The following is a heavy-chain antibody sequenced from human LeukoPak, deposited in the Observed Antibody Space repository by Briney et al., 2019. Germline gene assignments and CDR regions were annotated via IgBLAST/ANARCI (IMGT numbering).Heavy chain of an antibody. CDR3: ARGSRYCSDGSCPPGYYYMDV. CDR2: INPSGGST. V-gene: IGHV1-46*01. D-gene: IGHD2-15*01. CDR1: GYTFTNYY. J-gene: IGHJ6*03. Sequence: ASVKVSCKASGYTFTNYYMHWVRQAPGQGLEWMGLINPSGGSTSYAEKFQGRVIMTRDMSTTTDYMELSSLRSDDTAVYYCARGSRYCSDGSCPPGYYYMDVWGKGTTVTISS.